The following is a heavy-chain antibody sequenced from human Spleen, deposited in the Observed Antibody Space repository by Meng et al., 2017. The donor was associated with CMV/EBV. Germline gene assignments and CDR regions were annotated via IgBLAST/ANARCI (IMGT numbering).Heavy chain of an antibody. CDR2: IRSKTDGGTT. V-gene: IGHV3-15*01. CDR1: GFTFSNAW. J-gene: IGHJ4*02. CDR3: GRDLRFRDY. D-gene: IGHD3-3*01. Sequence: LSCAASGFTFSNAWMSWVRQAPGKGLEWVGRIRSKTDGGTTDYAAPVKGRFTISRDDSKNTLYLQMNSLKTEDTAVYYCGRDLRFRDYWGQGTLVTVSS.